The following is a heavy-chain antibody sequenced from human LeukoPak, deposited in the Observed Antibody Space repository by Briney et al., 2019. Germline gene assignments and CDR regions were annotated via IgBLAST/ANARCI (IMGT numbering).Heavy chain of an antibody. Sequence: GGSLRLSCAASGFTFSSYSMNWVRQAPGKGLELVSYISSRSSNIYYADSVKGRFTISRDNAKNSLYLQMNSLRDEDTAVYYCARIPGGYYYGMDVWGQGTTVTVSS. V-gene: IGHV3-48*02. CDR3: ARIPGGYYYGMDV. CDR1: GFTFSSYS. J-gene: IGHJ6*02. CDR2: ISSRSSNI. D-gene: IGHD3-16*01.